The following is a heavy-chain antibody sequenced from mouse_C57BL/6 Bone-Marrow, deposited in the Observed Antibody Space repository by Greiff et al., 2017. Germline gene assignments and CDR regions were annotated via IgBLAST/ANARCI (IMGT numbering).Heavy chain of an antibody. D-gene: IGHD1-1*01. J-gene: IGHJ1*03. CDR1: GFTFSSYG. CDR2: ISSGGSYT. CDR3: ARQYGSSYVDWYFDV. V-gene: IGHV5-6*01. Sequence: EVKVVESGGDLVKPGGSLKLSCAASGFTFSSYGMSWVRQTPDKRLEWVATISSGGSYTYYPDSVKGRFTISRDNAKNTLYLQMSSLKSEDTAMYYCARQYGSSYVDWYFDVWGTGTTVTVSS.